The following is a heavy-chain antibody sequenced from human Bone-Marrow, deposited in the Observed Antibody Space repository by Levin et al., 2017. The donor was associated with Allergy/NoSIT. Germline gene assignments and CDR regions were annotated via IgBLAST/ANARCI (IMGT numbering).Heavy chain of an antibody. V-gene: IGHV4-59*01. CDR3: ARVLEGSLDY. CDR2: IYSGRT. CDR1: GGSISTYY. J-gene: IGHJ4*02. D-gene: IGHD3-3*01. Sequence: KASETLSLTCTVSGGSISTYYWTWIRQPPGKGLEWIGYIYSGRTNYNPSLKSRVSISVDTSKNQFSLKLSSVTAADTAVYYCARVLEGSLDYWGQGTLVTVSS.